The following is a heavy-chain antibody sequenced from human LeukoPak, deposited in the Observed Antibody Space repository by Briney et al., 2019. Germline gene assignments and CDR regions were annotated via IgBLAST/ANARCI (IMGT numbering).Heavy chain of an antibody. CDR2: IYYSGST. D-gene: IGHD1-26*01. J-gene: IGHJ4*02. CDR3: ARDNRGTYYGDFDY. CDR1: GGSISSYY. Sequence: PSETLSLTCTVSGGSISSYYWSWIRQPPGKGLEWIGYIYYSGSTSYNPSLNSRVTISIDTSMNQFSLNLSSVTAADTAVYYCARDNRGTYYGDFDYWGQGTLVTVSS. V-gene: IGHV4-59*01.